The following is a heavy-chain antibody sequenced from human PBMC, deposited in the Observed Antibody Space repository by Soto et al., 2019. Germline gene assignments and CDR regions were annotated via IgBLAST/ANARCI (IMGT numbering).Heavy chain of an antibody. CDR2: ISGSGGST. D-gene: IGHD3-10*01. Sequence: GSLRLSCAASGFTFSSYAMSWVRQAPGKGLEWVSAISGSGGSTYYADSVKGRFTISRDNSKNTLYLQMNSLRAEDTAVYYCAKDEQYYYGSGSYFPYYGMDVWGQGTTVTVSS. CDR1: GFTFSSYA. CDR3: AKDEQYYYGSGSYFPYYGMDV. V-gene: IGHV3-23*01. J-gene: IGHJ6*02.